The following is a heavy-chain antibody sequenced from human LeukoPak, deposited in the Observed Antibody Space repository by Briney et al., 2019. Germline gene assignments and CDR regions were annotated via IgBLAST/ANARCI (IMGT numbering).Heavy chain of an antibody. J-gene: IGHJ4*02. CDR1: GGSFSGYY. CDR3: ARTYGSGSLDY. Sequence: LSLTCAVYGGSFSGYYWSWVRQAPGKGLEWISYISGRGEAIFYADSVQGRFTISRDNAKNSIYLQMNGLTAEDTAVYYCARTYGSGSLDYGGQGTLVTVSS. V-gene: IGHV3-11*04. D-gene: IGHD2-15*01. CDR2: ISGRGEAI.